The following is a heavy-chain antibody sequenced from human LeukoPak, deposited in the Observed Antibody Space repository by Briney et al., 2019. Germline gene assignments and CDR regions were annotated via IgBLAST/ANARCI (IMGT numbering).Heavy chain of an antibody. CDR1: GFTFSDYS. J-gene: IGHJ4*02. Sequence: GGSLRLSCAASGFTFSDYSMNWFRQAPGKGLEWISYIGIDSGTTNYADSVKGRFTISGDKAKNSLYLQMNGLRVEDTAVYYCARDYKYAFDNWGQGTLVTVSS. CDR2: IGIDSGTT. V-gene: IGHV3-48*01. D-gene: IGHD5-24*01. CDR3: ARDYKYAFDN.